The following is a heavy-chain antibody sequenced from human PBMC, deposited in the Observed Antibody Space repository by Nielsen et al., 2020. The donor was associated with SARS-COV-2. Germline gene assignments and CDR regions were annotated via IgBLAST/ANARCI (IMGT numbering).Heavy chain of an antibody. V-gene: IGHV4-34*01. J-gene: IGHJ4*02. CDR1: GGSFSGYY. Sequence: SETLSLTCAVYGGSFSGYYWSWIRQPPGKGLEWIGEINHSGSTNYNPSLKSRVTISVDTSKNQFSLKLSSVTAADTAVYYCARHLRSGWYPSAHQLDYWSQGTLVTVSS. CDR3: ARHLRSGWYPSAHQLDY. CDR2: INHSGST. D-gene: IGHD6-19*01.